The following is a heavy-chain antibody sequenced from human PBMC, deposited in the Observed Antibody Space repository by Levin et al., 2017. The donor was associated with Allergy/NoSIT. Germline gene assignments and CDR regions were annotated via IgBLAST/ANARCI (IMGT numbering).Heavy chain of an antibody. CDR3: ARGRGVYSGYDAPFDY. CDR1: GYTFTTYY. J-gene: IGHJ4*02. Sequence: GESLKISCKASGYTFTTYYMHWVRQAPGQGLEWMGLISPSGGGTTYAQNFQGRVTMTRDTSTSTVYMELSSLRSEDTAVYYCARGRGVYSGYDAPFDYWGQGTLVTVSS. CDR2: ISPSGGGT. V-gene: IGHV1-46*01. D-gene: IGHD5-12*01.